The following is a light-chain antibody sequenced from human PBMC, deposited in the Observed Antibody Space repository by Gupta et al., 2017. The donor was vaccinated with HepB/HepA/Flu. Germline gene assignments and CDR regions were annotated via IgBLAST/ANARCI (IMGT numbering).Light chain of an antibody. Sequence: SALTHPASVSGSPGQPIPISGTGTSSDVGSYNLVSWYQQHPGKAPKLMIYEVSKRPSGVSNRFSGSKSGNTASLTISGLQAEDEADYYCCSYAGSSTFWVFGGGTKLTVL. CDR3: CSYAGSSTFWV. CDR2: EVS. J-gene: IGLJ3*02. CDR1: SSDVGSYNL. V-gene: IGLV2-23*02.